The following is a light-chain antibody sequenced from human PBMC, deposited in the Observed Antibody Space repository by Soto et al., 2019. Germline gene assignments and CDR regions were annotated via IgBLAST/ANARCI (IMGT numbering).Light chain of an antibody. J-gene: IGKJ3*01. V-gene: IGKV3-20*01. CDR2: GAS. Sequence: EIVLTQSPGTLSLSPGERATLSCRASQSVSSSYLAWYQQKPGQAPRLLIYGASSRATGIPDRFSGSGSGTGFTLTISRLETEDFAVYDCQQYGSSPSTFGPGTKVDIK. CDR1: QSVSSSY. CDR3: QQYGSSPST.